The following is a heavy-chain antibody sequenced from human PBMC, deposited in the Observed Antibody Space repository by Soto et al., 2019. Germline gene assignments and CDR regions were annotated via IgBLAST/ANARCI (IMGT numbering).Heavy chain of an antibody. CDR1: GFTFSSYA. J-gene: IGHJ6*02. V-gene: IGHV3-23*01. Sequence: GGSLRLSCAASGFTFSSYAVSWVRQAPGKGLEWVSAISSSGGSTYYADSVKGRFTISRDNSKNTLYLQMNSLRAEETAVYYCAKDVREGFNAGYYYGMDVWGQGTTVTVSS. CDR2: ISSSGGST. CDR3: AKDVREGFNAGYYYGMDV.